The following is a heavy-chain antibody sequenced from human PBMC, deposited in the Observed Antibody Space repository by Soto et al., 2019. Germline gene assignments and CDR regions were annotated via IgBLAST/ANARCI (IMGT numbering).Heavy chain of an antibody. CDR1: GGSLSGYY. V-gene: IGHV4-34*01. CDR2: VNPGGIT. CDR3: GRVVINMAIQSIDS. Sequence: QAQLQQWGAGLLKPSETLSLTCAVYGGSLSGYYWTWIRQPPGKGLEWIGEVNPGGITNYSPSVKSRLKISTATSNKEVSLEMTSVTAADTAVYYCGRVVINMAIQSIDSWGPGTLVTVSS. J-gene: IGHJ4*02.